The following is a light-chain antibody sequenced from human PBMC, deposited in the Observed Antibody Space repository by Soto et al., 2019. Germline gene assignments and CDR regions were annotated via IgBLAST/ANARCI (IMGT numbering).Light chain of an antibody. Sequence: DIQMTQSPSTLSASVGDRVTITCRASQSVSTWLAWYQQKPGRAPKLLIFDASNLESGVPSRFSGSGSGTEFTLTVSSLQPDDFATYYCQQYTSYSWTFGQGTRADIK. CDR3: QQYTSYSWT. V-gene: IGKV1-5*01. J-gene: IGKJ1*01. CDR2: DAS. CDR1: QSVSTW.